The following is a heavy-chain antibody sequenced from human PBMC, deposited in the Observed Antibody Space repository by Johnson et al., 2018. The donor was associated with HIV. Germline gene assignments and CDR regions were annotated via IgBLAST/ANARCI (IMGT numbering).Heavy chain of an antibody. D-gene: IGHD6-13*01. CDR2: ISGSGGST. CDR1: GFTFSSYG. CDR3: ANNLQQLATKDAFDI. V-gene: IGHV3-NL1*01. Sequence: QVQLVESGGGVVQPGRSLRLSCAASGFTFSSYGMHWVRQAPGKGLEWVSAISGSGGSTYYADSVKGRFTISRENAKNSLYLQMNSLRAEDTAVYYCANNLQQLATKDAFDIWGQGTMVTVSS. J-gene: IGHJ3*02.